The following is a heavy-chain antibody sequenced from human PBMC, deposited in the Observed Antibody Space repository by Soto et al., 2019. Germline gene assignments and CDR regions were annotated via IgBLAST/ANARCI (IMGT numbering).Heavy chain of an antibody. CDR3: ARPERLKMATTVYYYYYGMDV. D-gene: IGHD5-12*01. J-gene: IGHJ6*02. V-gene: IGHV5-51*01. Sequence: PGESVNISCKCSVYSFTSYWIGWVRQMPGKGLELMGIIYPGYSDTRYSPSFQGQVTISADKSISTAYLQWSSLKASDTAMYYCARPERLKMATTVYYYYYGMDVWGQGTTVTVSS. CDR2: IYPGYSDT. CDR1: VYSFTSYW.